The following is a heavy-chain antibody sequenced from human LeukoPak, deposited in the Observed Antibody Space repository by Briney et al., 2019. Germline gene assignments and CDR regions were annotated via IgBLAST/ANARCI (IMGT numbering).Heavy chain of an antibody. V-gene: IGHV3-48*01. CDR3: GRRVYGLGKNWFGP. CDR2: ISSSSSTI. J-gene: IGHJ5*01. Sequence: GGSLRLSCAASGFTFSSYSMNWVRQAPGKGLEWVSYISSSSSTIYYADSVKGRFTISRDNAKNSLYLQMNSLRAEDTAVYYCGRRVYGLGKNWFGPWGQGTLVTVSS. D-gene: IGHD3-10*01. CDR1: GFTFSSYS.